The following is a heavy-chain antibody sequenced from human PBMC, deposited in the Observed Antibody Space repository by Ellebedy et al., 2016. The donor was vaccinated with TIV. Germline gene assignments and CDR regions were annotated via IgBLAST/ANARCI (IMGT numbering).Heavy chain of an antibody. D-gene: IGHD1-26*01. CDR2: ISSNGGST. V-gene: IGHV3-64D*06. CDR1: GFTFSSYA. Sequence: GESLKISCSASGFTFSSYAMHWVRQAPGKGLEYVSAISSNGGSTYYADSVKGRFTISRDNSKNTLYLQMSSLRAEDTAVYYCVKVVGATGGDYWGQGTLVTVSS. CDR3: VKVVGATGGDY. J-gene: IGHJ4*02.